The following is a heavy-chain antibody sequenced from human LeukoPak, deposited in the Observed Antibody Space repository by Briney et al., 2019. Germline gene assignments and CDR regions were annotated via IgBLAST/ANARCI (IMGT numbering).Heavy chain of an antibody. CDR2: IHPSGST. CDR1: GDSISSYY. J-gene: IGHJ4*02. V-gene: IGHV4-4*07. CDR3: ARVRLQPGTRLLIPNYFDY. D-gene: IGHD3-16*01. Sequence: PSETLSLTCTVSGDSISSYYWSWIRQPAGKGLEWIGRIHPSGSTNYNPSLKSRVTLSVDTSKNEFSLKLSSVTAADTAIYYCARVRLQPGTRLLIPNYFDYWGRGTLVTVSS.